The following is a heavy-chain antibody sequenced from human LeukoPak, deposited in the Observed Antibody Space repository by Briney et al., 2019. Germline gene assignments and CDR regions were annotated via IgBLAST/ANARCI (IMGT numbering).Heavy chain of an antibody. CDR1: GFTLSGYW. CDR2: MNQDGSDI. J-gene: IGHJ1*01. V-gene: IGHV3-7*01. Sequence: GGSLRLSCAASGFTLSGYWMSWVRQAPGKGLEWVANMNQDGSDINYVDSVRGRFTISRDNAKNSLYLQMNTLRAEDTAVYYCARESMSDRPGCWGQGTLVTVSS. D-gene: IGHD2/OR15-2a*01. CDR3: ARESMSDRPGC.